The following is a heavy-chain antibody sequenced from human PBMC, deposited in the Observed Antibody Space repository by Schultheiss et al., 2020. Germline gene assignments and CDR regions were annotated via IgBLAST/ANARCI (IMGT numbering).Heavy chain of an antibody. CDR2: IYSGGST. CDR3: AKGVLWFGELLGY. Sequence: WGSMRLSCAASGFTVSSNYMSWVRQAPGKGLEWVSVIYSGGSTYYADSVKGRFTISRDNAKNTLYLQMNSLRAEDTAVYYCAKGVLWFGELLGYWGQGTLVTVSS. J-gene: IGHJ4*02. V-gene: IGHV3-53*01. D-gene: IGHD3-10*01. CDR1: GFTVSSNY.